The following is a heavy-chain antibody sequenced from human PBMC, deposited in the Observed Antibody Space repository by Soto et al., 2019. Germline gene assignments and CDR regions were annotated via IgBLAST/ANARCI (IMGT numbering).Heavy chain of an antibody. J-gene: IGHJ4*02. V-gene: IGHV3-11*01. D-gene: IGHD2-21*01. CDR2: ISSGGNTI. Sequence: QMQLVESGGNLVKPGGSLRLSCSGSGFSFGDYYMNWIRKAPGKGLEWVSYISSGGNTISYSDSVKGRFTISRDNAKKSVYLEMDSLRPEDTAVYYCARRPFLDVWGQGTLVTVSS. CDR1: GFSFGDYY. CDR3: ARRPFLDV.